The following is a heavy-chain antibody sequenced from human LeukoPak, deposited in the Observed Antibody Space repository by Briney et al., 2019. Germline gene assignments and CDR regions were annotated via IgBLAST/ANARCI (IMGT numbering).Heavy chain of an antibody. CDR1: GGSISSYY. Sequence: SETLSLTCTVSGGSISSYYWSWIRQPPGKGLEWIAYISDIGSINHNPSLKSRLTISLDTSKNQFSLKLSSVTAADTAVYYCAGHHPRNTVDFWGQGTLVTVSS. CDR3: AGHHPRNTVDF. V-gene: IGHV4-59*08. CDR2: ISDIGSI. D-gene: IGHD2/OR15-2a*01. J-gene: IGHJ4*02.